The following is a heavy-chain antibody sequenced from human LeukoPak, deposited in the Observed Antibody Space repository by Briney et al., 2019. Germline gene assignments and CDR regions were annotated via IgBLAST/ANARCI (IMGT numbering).Heavy chain of an antibody. V-gene: IGHV1-46*01. CDR1: GYTFTSNY. CDR2: IYPRDGST. CDR3: ARGFMATKHYFDY. J-gene: IGHJ4*02. Sequence: ASVKVSCKASGYTFTSNYIHWVRQAPGQGLEWMEMIYPRDGSTSYAQKFQGRVTVTRDTSTSTVHMELSGLRSEDTAVYYCARGFMATKHYFDYWGQGTLVTVSS. D-gene: IGHD5-24*01.